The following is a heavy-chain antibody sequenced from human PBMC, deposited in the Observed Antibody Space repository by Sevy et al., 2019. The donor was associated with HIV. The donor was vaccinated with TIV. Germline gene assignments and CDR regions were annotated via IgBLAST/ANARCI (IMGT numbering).Heavy chain of an antibody. CDR1: GFTFSHYS. Sequence: GGSLRLSCAASGFTFSHYSMNWVRQAPGKGLEWVSSITSSSYYIYYADSLKGRFTISRDNAKNSLYLQMNSLRAEDTAVYYCAAELTGGGGAIDIWGQGTMVTVSS. CDR3: AAELTGGGGAIDI. V-gene: IGHV3-21*01. J-gene: IGHJ3*02. D-gene: IGHD3-9*01. CDR2: ITSSSYYI.